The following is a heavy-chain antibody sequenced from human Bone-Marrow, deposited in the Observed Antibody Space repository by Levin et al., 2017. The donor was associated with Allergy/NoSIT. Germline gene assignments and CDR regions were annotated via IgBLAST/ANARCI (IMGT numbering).Heavy chain of an antibody. V-gene: IGHV3-48*02. J-gene: IGHJ4*02. CDR1: GFTFSRYS. Sequence: GESLKISCTASGFTFSRYSMNWVRQAPGRGLEWVSYISRSSSTISYADSVKGRFTISRDNAKNSLYMQMNSLRDEDTAVYYCGRPDCSGTSCYHFFDSWSQGALFTVSS. D-gene: IGHD2-2*01. CDR3: GRPDCSGTSCYHFFDS. CDR2: ISRSSSTI.